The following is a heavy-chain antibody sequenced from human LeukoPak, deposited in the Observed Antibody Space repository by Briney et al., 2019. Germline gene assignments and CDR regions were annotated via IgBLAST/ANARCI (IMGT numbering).Heavy chain of an antibody. CDR3: AKGDYYYDSSGVDY. D-gene: IGHD3-22*01. CDR2: IRYDGSNK. CDR1: GFTFSSYG. J-gene: IGHJ4*02. Sequence: GVSLRLSCAASGFTFSSYGMHWVRQAPGKGLEWVAFIRYDGSNKYYADSVKGRFTISRDNSKNTLYLQMNSLRAEDTAVYYCAKGDYYYDSSGVDYWGQGNLVTVSS. V-gene: IGHV3-30*02.